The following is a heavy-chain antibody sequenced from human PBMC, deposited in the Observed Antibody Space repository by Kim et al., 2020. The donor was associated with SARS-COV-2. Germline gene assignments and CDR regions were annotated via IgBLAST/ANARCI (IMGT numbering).Heavy chain of an antibody. CDR2: IKQDGSEK. Sequence: GGSLRLSCAASGFTFSSYWMSWVRQAPGKGLEWVANIKQDGSEKYYVDSVKGRFTISRDNAKNSLYLQMNSLRAEDTAVYYCARVRDSSGYYYYYYGMDVWGQGTTVTVSS. J-gene: IGHJ6*02. V-gene: IGHV3-7*01. CDR3: ARVRDSSGYYYYYYGMDV. CDR1: GFTFSSYW. D-gene: IGHD3-22*01.